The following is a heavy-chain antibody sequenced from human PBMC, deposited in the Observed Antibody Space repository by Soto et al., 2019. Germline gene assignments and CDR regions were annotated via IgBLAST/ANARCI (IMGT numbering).Heavy chain of an antibody. J-gene: IGHJ5*02. CDR3: ARVVPGAEAWFGP. D-gene: IGHD2-2*01. Sequence: ASVKVSCKTSGYTFSNYGITWVRQAPGQPLEWLGWISLYSDGTDYAQKFQGRVSMTTDTSTTTAYMELRSLRSDDTAVYYCARVVPGAEAWFGPWGQGTLVTVSS. V-gene: IGHV1-18*01. CDR1: GYTFSNYG. CDR2: ISLYSDGT.